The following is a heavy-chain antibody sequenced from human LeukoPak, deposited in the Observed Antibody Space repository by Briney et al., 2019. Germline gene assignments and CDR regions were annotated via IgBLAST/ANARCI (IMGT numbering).Heavy chain of an antibody. CDR3: ARGEYIAAAQYGY. D-gene: IGHD6-13*01. Sequence: KSSETLSLTCTVSGGSISSYYWSWIRQPPGKGLEWIGYIYYSGTTSYNPSLKSRVTISVDTSKNQFSLKLSSVTAADTAVYYCARGEYIAAAQYGYWGQGTLVTVSS. J-gene: IGHJ4*02. CDR1: GGSISSYY. CDR2: IYYSGTT. V-gene: IGHV4-59*01.